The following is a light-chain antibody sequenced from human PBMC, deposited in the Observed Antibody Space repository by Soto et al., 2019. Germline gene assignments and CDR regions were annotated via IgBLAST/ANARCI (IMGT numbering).Light chain of an antibody. CDR3: QQYHNSPRT. Sequence: EIVLTQSPGTLSLSPGERATLSCRASQSISSNYLAWYQQKPGQAPRLLIYGASNRAAGIPDRFSGSGSETDFTLTISRLEPADFAVYSCQQYHNSPRTFGQGTKVEV. V-gene: IGKV3-20*01. J-gene: IGKJ1*01. CDR2: GAS. CDR1: QSISSNY.